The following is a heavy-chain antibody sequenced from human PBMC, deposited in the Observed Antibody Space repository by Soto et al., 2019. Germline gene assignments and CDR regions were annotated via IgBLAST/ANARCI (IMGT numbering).Heavy chain of an antibody. CDR1: GYTFTYRY. CDR2: ITPFNGNT. J-gene: IGHJ6*02. V-gene: IGHV1-45*02. CDR3: ATDGLVVLANDYYGMDV. Sequence: QMQLMQSGAEVKKTGSSVKVSCKASGYTFTYRYLHWVRQAPGQALEWMGWITPFNGNTNYAQKFQDRVTITRDRSMSTAYMELSSLRSEDTAMYYCATDGLVVLANDYYGMDVWGQGTTVTVSS. D-gene: IGHD2-8*02.